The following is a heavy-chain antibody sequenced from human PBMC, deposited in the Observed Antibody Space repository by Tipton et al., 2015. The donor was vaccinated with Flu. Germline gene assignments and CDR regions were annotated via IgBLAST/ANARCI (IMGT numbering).Heavy chain of an antibody. CDR2: IHYSGST. V-gene: IGHV4-59*01. J-gene: IGHJ4*02. CDR3: ARVRTYSSGYFESYYFDY. Sequence: TLSLTCTVSGGSINTNYWSWIRQPPGKGLEWIGYIHYSGSTNYRSSLMSRVTISVDMSKNQFSLNLTSVTAADTAMYYCARVRTYSSGYFESYYFDYWGLGTLVTVSS. CDR1: GGSINTNY. D-gene: IGHD3-22*01.